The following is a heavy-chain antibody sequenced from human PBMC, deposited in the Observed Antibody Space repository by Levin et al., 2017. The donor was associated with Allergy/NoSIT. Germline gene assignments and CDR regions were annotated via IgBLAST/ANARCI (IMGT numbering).Heavy chain of an antibody. CDR3: ARDRRRGIGDAFDI. Sequence: PSETLSLTCTVSGGSISSYYWSWIRQPPGKGLEWIGYIYYSGSTNYNPSLKSRVTISVDTSKNQFSLKLSSVTAADTAVYYCARDRRRGIGDAFDIWGQGTMVTVSS. CDR1: GGSISSYY. CDR2: IYYSGST. J-gene: IGHJ3*02. V-gene: IGHV4-59*01. D-gene: IGHD6-13*01.